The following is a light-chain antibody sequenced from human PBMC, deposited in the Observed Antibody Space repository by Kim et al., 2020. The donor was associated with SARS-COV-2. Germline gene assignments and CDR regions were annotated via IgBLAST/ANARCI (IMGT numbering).Light chain of an antibody. V-gene: IGLV1-44*01. J-gene: IGLJ3*02. Sequence: RGVTGSRSVSGSDSGHNPQTWNQAPPETPPKLLIYLGDQRPSGVPGRFSGSKSGTSASLGISGHQPKDEADYYCAAWDESLNGRVFGGGTQVTVL. CDR3: AAWDESLNGRV. CDR2: LGD. CDR1: GSDSGHNP.